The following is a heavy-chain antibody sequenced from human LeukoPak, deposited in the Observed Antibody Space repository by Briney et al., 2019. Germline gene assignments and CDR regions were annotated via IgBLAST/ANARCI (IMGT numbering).Heavy chain of an antibody. J-gene: IGHJ4*02. D-gene: IGHD2-2*01. CDR2: IGTDGYS. CDR3: ARMSSYCDY. V-gene: IGHV3-21*06. CDR1: GLTFSTYE. Sequence: GGCLRLSCAASGLTFSTYEMNWVRQAPGKGLEWVSSIGTDGYSYSAVSVKGRFTISRDNAKSTLYLQMNSLRAEDTGVYFCARMSSYCDYWGQGTLVTVSS.